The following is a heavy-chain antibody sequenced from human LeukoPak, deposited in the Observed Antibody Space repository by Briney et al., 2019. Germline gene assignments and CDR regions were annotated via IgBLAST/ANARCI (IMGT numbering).Heavy chain of an antibody. CDR3: AREEVTKAEVLWYMDV. CDR2: ISSSSSYI. J-gene: IGHJ6*03. CDR1: GFTFSSYS. V-gene: IGHV3-21*01. Sequence: PGGSLRLSCAASGFTFSSYSMNWVRQAPGKGLEWVSSISSSSSYIYYADSVKGRFTISRDNAKNSLYLQMNSLRAEDTAVYYCAREEVTKAEVLWYMDVWGKGTTVTVSS. D-gene: IGHD4-11*01.